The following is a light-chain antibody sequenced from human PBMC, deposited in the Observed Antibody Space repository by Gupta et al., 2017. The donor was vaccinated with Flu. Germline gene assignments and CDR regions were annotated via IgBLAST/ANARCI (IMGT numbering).Light chain of an antibody. CDR1: QSVLSSSNNKNY. Sequence: NCKSSQSVLSSSNNKNYLSWYQQKPGQPPELLIYWASTRESGVPDRFSGSESGTDFTLTISSLQAEDMAVYYCQQYYFTPPTFGGGTKVEIK. V-gene: IGKV4-1*01. CDR2: WAS. CDR3: QQYYFTPPT. J-gene: IGKJ4*01.